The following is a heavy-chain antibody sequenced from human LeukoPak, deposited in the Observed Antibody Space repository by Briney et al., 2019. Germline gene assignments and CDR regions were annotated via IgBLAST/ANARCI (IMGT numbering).Heavy chain of an antibody. Sequence: SETLSLTCAVYGGSFSGYYWSWIRQPPGKGLEWIGEINHSGSTNYNPSLKSRITISVDTSKNQFSLKLSSVTAADTAVYYCARARRRFDPWGQGTLVTVSS. CDR3: ARARRRFDP. CDR1: GGSFSGYY. V-gene: IGHV4-34*01. CDR2: INHSGST. J-gene: IGHJ5*02.